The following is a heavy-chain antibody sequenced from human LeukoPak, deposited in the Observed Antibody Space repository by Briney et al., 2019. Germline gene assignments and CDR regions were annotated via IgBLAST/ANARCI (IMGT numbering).Heavy chain of an antibody. CDR2: IYYSGST. CDR1: GGSISSSYY. Sequence: SETLSPTCTVSGGSISSSYYWGWIRQPPGKGLEWIGSIYYSGSTYYNPSLKSRVTISVDTSKNQFSLKLSSVTAADTAVYYCARFRAGIAAAGTPYFDYWGQGTLVTVSS. CDR3: ARFRAGIAAAGTPYFDY. J-gene: IGHJ4*02. V-gene: IGHV4-39*01. D-gene: IGHD6-13*01.